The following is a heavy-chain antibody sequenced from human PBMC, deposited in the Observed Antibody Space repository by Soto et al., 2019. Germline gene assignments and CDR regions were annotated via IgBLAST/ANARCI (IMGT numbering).Heavy chain of an antibody. D-gene: IGHD3-16*01. V-gene: IGHV1-18*01. Sequence: GASVKVSCKASGYTFTSYGISWVRQAPGQGLEWMGRISVGNDNTTYAQKFQGRITMTRDTSTSSVYMELSSLRSEDTAMYYCVSDGTAPYTGFDYWGQGTLVTVSS. CDR3: VSDGTAPYTGFDY. CDR2: ISVGNDNT. CDR1: GYTFTSYG. J-gene: IGHJ4*02.